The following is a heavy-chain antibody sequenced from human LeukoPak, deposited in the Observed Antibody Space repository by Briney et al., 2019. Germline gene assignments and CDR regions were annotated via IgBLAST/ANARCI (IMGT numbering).Heavy chain of an antibody. Sequence: SETLSLTCPFPGGSINTYYWRWLRQPPGKGLEWIGYISYSGSTNYNPSLKSRLTISVDTSKNQFSLKVTSVTAADTAVYYCARVSSIAAAGADYCYYWGQGTLVTVSS. V-gene: IGHV4-59*01. J-gene: IGHJ4*02. CDR1: GGSINTYY. CDR2: ISYSGST. D-gene: IGHD6-13*01. CDR3: ARVSSIAAAGADYCYY.